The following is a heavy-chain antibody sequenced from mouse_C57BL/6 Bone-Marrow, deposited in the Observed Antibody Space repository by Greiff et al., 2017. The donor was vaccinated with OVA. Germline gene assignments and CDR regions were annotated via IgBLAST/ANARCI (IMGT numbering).Heavy chain of an antibody. J-gene: IGHJ2*01. Sequence: VQLQQSGAELVMPGASVKLSCKASGYTFTSYWMHWVKQRPGQGLEWIGEIDPSDSYTNYNQKFKGKSTLTVDKSASTAYMQLSSLTSEDSAVYDCARFGTKDYVDDWGQGTTLTVSA. V-gene: IGHV1-69*01. D-gene: IGHD4-1*01. CDR2: IDPSDSYT. CDR3: ARFGTKDYVDD. CDR1: GYTFTSYW.